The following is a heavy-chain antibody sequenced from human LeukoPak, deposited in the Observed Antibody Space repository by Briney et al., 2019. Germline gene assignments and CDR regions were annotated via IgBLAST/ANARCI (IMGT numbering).Heavy chain of an antibody. Sequence: SETLSLTCTVSGGSISSYYWIWIRQPPGKGLEWSGYIYYSGSNNYNPSLKRRVTISVDTSKNQFSLKLRSVTAADTAVYYCARYSGSYSGFDYWGQGTLVTVSS. D-gene: IGHD1-26*01. CDR3: ARYSGSYSGFDY. J-gene: IGHJ4*02. V-gene: IGHV4-59*08. CDR1: GGSISSYY. CDR2: IYYSGSN.